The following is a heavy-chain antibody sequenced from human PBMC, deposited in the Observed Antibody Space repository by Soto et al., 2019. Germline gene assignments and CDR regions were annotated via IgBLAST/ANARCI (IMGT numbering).Heavy chain of an antibody. CDR1: GYTFSNYG. CDR3: ARDAGIRGFDS. D-gene: IGHD3-10*01. CDR2: ISGYNGLT. V-gene: IGHV1-18*04. Sequence: QVQLVQSGDEVKKSGASVKVSCKASGYTFSNYGISWVRQAPGQGLEWMGWISGYNGLTAYAQNVQGRVTMTIDTPTRTVFMELTSLRSNDTAVYYCARDAGIRGFDSWGQGTLVTVSS. J-gene: IGHJ4*02.